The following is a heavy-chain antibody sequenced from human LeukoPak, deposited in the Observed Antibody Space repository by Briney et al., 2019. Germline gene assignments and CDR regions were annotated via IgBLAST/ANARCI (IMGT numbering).Heavy chain of an antibody. V-gene: IGHV3-7*02. CDR2: INQDGSET. Sequence: GGSLRLSCAASGFTFVRFWMTWVRQAPGKGLEWLAAINQDGSETYYVDSVKGRFSVSRDDAKHSLYLQMSSLGAGDTAVYYYATRGDFGSGWYLDLWGRGTRVTVSS. CDR3: ATRGDFGSGWYLDL. CDR1: GFTFVRFW. D-gene: IGHD3-10*01. J-gene: IGHJ2*01.